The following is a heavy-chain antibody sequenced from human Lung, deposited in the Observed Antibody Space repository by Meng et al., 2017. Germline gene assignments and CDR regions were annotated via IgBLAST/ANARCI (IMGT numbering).Heavy chain of an antibody. Sequence: QAQLVQSGGEVKKPGDSVKGSCKASGDTFTNYGITWVRQAPGQGLEWMGWINAYNGDTNYAQTLQGRVTMTTDTSTSTAYMELRSLRSDDTAVYYCARVEVGITSGDYWGQGTLVTVSS. CDR2: INAYNGDT. J-gene: IGHJ4*02. CDR1: GDTFTNYG. D-gene: IGHD2-21*01. V-gene: IGHV1-18*01. CDR3: ARVEVGITSGDY.